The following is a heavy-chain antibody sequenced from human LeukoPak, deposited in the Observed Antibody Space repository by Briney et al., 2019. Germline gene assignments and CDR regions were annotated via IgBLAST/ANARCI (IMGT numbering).Heavy chain of an antibody. CDR2: ISGSGGST. CDR3: AKGSSGSWGRLDY. Sequence: GGSLRLSCAASGFTFSSYAMSWVRQAPGKGLEWVSAISGSGGSTYYADSVKGRFTISRDNSKNMLYLQMNSLRAEDTAVYLCAKGSSGSWGRLDYWGQGTLVTVSS. D-gene: IGHD3-10*01. V-gene: IGHV3-23*01. CDR1: GFTFSSYA. J-gene: IGHJ4*02.